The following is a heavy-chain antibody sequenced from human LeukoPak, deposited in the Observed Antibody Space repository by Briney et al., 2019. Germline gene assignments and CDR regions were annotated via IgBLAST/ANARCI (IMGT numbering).Heavy chain of an antibody. J-gene: IGHJ3*02. D-gene: IGHD4-11*01. CDR2: IWYDGSNK. CDR3: ARDPQPTTGGI. V-gene: IGHV3-33*01. CDR1: GFTFSSYG. Sequence: GGSLRLSCAASGFTFSSYGMHWVRQAPGKGLEWVAVIWYDGSNKYYADSVKGRFTISRDNSKNTLYLQMNSLRAEDTAVYYCARDPQPTTGGIWGQGTMVTVSS.